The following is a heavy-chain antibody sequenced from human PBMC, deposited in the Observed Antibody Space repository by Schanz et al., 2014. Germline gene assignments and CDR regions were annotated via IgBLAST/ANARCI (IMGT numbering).Heavy chain of an antibody. CDR3: ARDRRCYLFDY. Sequence: EVQLVESGGGLVQPGGSLRLSCAASGFTFSTSTMHWVRQAPGKGLEYVSSISSKGDMTFYGNSVKGRFTISRDNSKNTLYLQLGSLSTEDTAVYFCARDRRCYLFDYWGQGALVTVSS. CDR1: GFTFSTST. D-gene: IGHD2-15*01. J-gene: IGHJ4*02. V-gene: IGHV3-64*01. CDR2: ISSKGDMT.